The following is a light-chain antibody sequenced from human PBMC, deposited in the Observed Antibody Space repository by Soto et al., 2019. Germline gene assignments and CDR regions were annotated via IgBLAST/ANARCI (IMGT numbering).Light chain of an antibody. V-gene: IGKV3-20*01. CDR1: QRITNNF. CDR2: GAS. Sequence: EIVLTQSPGTLSLSPGERATLSCRASQRITNNFLAWFQQKPGLAPSLLIHGASTRACGVPDRFSGGGSGPDFVLTISRLETEDCAVYYCQQYGRSPFTFGQGTKLQIK. J-gene: IGKJ2*01. CDR3: QQYGRSPFT.